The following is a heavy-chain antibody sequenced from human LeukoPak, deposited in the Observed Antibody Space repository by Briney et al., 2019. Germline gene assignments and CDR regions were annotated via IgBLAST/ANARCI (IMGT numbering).Heavy chain of an antibody. J-gene: IGHJ4*02. V-gene: IGHV3-11*01. CDR1: GFTFSDYY. Sequence: GGSLRLSCAASGFTFSDYYMSWIRQAPGKGLEWVSYISSSGSTIYYADSVKGRFTISRDNAKNSLYLQMNSLRAEDTALYYCAKGFSDIVSTNNYFDFWGQGTLVTVSS. CDR2: ISSSGSTI. CDR3: AKGFSDIVSTNNYFDF. D-gene: IGHD5/OR15-5a*01.